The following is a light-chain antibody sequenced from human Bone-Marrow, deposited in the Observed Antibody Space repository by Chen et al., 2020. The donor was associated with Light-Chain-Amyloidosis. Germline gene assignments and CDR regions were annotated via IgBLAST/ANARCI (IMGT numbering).Light chain of an antibody. CDR3: QSYDSSLSAWV. V-gene: IGLV1-40*01. J-gene: IGLJ3*02. Sequence: QSVLTQPPSVSGAPGQRVTISCPGSSSNIGADYDVHWYQQLPGAAPKLLIFRNTNRPSGGPDRFSGFTSGTSASLVITGLQAEDEAYYYCQSYDSSLSAWVFGGGTKLTVL. CDR2: RNT. CDR1: SSNIGADYD.